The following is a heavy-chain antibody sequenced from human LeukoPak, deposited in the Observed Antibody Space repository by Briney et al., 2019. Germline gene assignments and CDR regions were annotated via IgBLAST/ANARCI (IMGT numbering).Heavy chain of an antibody. D-gene: IGHD3-3*01. CDR2: IKQDGSEK. CDR3: ARVNHYDFWSGYTYYYYGMDV. Sequence: GGSLRLSCAASGFTFSSYWMSWVRQAPGKGLEWVANIKQDGSEKYYVDSVKGRFTISRDNAKNSLYLQMNSLRAEDTAVYYCARVNHYDFWSGYTYYYYGMDVWGQGTTVTVSS. J-gene: IGHJ6*02. V-gene: IGHV3-7*01. CDR1: GFTFSSYW.